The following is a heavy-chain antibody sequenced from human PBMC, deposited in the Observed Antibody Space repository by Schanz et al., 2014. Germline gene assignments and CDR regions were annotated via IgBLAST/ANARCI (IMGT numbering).Heavy chain of an antibody. CDR3: AREQIMAAAGLVDY. CDR1: GFTFSTYA. J-gene: IGHJ4*01. D-gene: IGHD6-13*01. Sequence: VQLLDSGGGLVQPGGSLRLSCAASGFTFSTYAMSWVRQAPGKGLEWVAVIWYDENNKYYADSVKGRFTMSRDNSKNTLYLQMNSLRAEDTAVYYCAREQIMAAAGLVDYWGHGTLVTVSS. CDR2: IWYDENNK. V-gene: IGHV3-33*08.